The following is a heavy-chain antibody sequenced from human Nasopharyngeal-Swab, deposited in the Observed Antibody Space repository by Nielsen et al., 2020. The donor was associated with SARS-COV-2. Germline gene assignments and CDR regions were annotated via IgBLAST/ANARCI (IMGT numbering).Heavy chain of an antibody. CDR2: IYHSGST. V-gene: IGHV4-38-2*01. D-gene: IGHD6-13*01. CDR1: GYSISSGYY. J-gene: IGHJ1*01. Sequence: SETLSLTCAVSGYSISSGYYWGWLRQPPGKGLEWIGSIYHSGSTYYNPSLKSRVTISVDTSKNQFSLKLSSVTAADTAVYYCARPGQQLVLEYFQHWGQGTLVTVSS. CDR3: ARPGQQLVLEYFQH.